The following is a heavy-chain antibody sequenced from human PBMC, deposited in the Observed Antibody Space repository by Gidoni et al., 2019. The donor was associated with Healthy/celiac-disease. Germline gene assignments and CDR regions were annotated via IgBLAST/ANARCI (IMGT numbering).Heavy chain of an antibody. J-gene: IGHJ5*02. CDR1: GGSFRGYY. Sequence: QVQLQQWGAGRLKTSETLSPTCAVYGGSFRGYYWSRIRQPPGTGLEWIGEINHRGSTTSTPSLTSRVTISVDTSQNQFSLKLSSVTAADTAVYYCARGPRYCSGGSCYRNWFDPWGQGTLVTVSS. D-gene: IGHD2-15*01. CDR3: ARGPRYCSGGSCYRNWFDP. CDR2: INHRGST. V-gene: IGHV4-34*01.